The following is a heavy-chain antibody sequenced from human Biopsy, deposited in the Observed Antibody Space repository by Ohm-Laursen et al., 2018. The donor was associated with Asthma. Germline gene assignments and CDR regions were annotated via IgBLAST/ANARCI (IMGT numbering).Heavy chain of an antibody. J-gene: IGHJ4*02. CDR3: ARGVDRVTGLLDHFDS. D-gene: IGHD2-21*02. Sequence: SDTLSLTCTVSGGSINNFYRSWIRQPPGKGWVAIGHVYYSGSNNYNPSLKSRVTISIDASNNQFSLKLTSATAADTAVYYCARGVDRVTGLLDHFDSWGQGTLVTVSS. V-gene: IGHV4-59*07. CDR2: VYYSGSN. CDR1: GGSINNFY.